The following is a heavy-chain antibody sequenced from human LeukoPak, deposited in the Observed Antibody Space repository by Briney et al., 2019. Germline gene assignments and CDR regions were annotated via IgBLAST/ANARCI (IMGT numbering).Heavy chain of an antibody. Sequence: SQTLSLTCAISGDSVSSNSAAWNWIRQSPSRGLEWLGRTYYRSKWYNDYAVSVKSRITINPDTSKNQFSLQLNSVTPEDTAVYYCARAGGREQLAWQDYYYMDVWGKGTTVTVSS. D-gene: IGHD6-6*01. V-gene: IGHV6-1*01. CDR1: GDSVSSNSAA. CDR2: TYYRSKWYN. CDR3: ARAGGREQLAWQDYYYMDV. J-gene: IGHJ6*03.